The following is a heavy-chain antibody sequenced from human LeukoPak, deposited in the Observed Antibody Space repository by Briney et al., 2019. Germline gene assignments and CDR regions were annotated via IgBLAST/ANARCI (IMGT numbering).Heavy chain of an antibody. D-gene: IGHD4-23*01. CDR2: IYSGGNT. CDR1: GFTVSTKY. CDR3: ARDRWGDAFDI. Sequence: GGSLRLSCAASGFTVSTKYMSWVRQAPGKGLEWVSVIYSGGNTYYADSVKGRFTISRDKSKNTLYLQMNSPRVEDTAVYYCARDRWGDAFDIWGQGTMVTVSS. V-gene: IGHV3-66*01. J-gene: IGHJ3*02.